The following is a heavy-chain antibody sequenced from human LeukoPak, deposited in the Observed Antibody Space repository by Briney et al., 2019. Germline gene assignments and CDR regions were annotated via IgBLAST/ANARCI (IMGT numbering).Heavy chain of an antibody. Sequence: GGSLRLSCAASGFTFSSYAMSWVRQAPGKGLEWVSGISWNSGSMDYADSVKGRFTISRDDAKNSLYLQMNSLRAEDTALYYCAKARYGRGLYTDYWGQGTLVTVSS. CDR2: ISWNSGSM. CDR3: AKARYGRGLYTDY. J-gene: IGHJ4*02. CDR1: GFTFSSYA. V-gene: IGHV3-9*01. D-gene: IGHD6-19*01.